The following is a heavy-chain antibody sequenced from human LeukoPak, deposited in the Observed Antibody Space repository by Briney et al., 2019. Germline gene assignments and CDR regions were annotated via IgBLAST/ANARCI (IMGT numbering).Heavy chain of an antibody. J-gene: IGHJ4*02. CDR2: IKSKTDGGTT. CDR1: GFTFSNAW. D-gene: IGHD3-22*01. V-gene: IGHV3-15*07. CDR3: STTYYYDSSEGY. Sequence: GGSLRLSCAASGFTFSNAWMNWVRQAPGKGLEWVGRIKSKTDGGTTDYAAPVKGRFTISRDDSKNTLCLQMNSLKTEDTAVYYCSTTYYYDSSEGYWGQGTLVTVSS.